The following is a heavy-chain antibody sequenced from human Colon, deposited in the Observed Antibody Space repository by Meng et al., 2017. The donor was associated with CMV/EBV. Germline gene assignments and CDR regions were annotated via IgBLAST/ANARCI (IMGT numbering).Heavy chain of an antibody. D-gene: IGHD1-1*01. Sequence: SETLSLTCTVSGGSISTGGYSWSGLRQHPGTGLEWIGYISYRGSTYYNPSLKTPITISLDTSNHQFSLRLSSVTAADTAVYYCARDISGASTYYFDAMDVWGQGTTVTVSS. CDR2: ISYRGST. J-gene: IGHJ6*02. CDR3: ARDISGASTYYFDAMDV. CDR1: GGSISTGGYS. V-gene: IGHV4-31*01.